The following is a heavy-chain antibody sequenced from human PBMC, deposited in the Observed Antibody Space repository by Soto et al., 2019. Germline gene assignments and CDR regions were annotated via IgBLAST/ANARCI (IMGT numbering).Heavy chain of an antibody. J-gene: IGHJ4*02. CDR2: ISYDGSNK. CDR1: GFTFSNYA. Sequence: QVQLVESGGGVVQPGRSLRLSCAASGFTFSNYAMHWVRQAPGKGLEWVAVISYDGSNKYYADSVKGRFTISRDKSKNTLYLQMNSLRAQDTAVYYCARAPTTVTTAYYFDYWGQGTLVTVSS. V-gene: IGHV3-30-3*01. D-gene: IGHD4-17*01. CDR3: ARAPTTVTTAYYFDY.